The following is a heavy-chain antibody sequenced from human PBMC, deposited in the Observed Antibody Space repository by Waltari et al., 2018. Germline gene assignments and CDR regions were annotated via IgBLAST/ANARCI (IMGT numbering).Heavy chain of an antibody. Sequence: QLHLQESGTGLVTPSETLSLTCSFAGVPITSNLLHWGWIRQPPWQGLEWIATMAYSGAAYYSPSLRSRITLSSDTSKNQLSLKLGSVTAAATAVYYCATYIGASVGTAAFDVWGQGTMVTVYS. CDR1: GVPITSNLLH. V-gene: IGHV4-39*01. CDR2: MAYSGAA. CDR3: ATYIGASVGTAAFDV. D-gene: IGHD5-12*01. J-gene: IGHJ3*01.